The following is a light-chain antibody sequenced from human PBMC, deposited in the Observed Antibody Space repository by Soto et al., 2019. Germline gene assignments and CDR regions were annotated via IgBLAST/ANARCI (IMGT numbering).Light chain of an antibody. CDR3: QLYDNILSGPL. J-gene: IGLJ3*02. V-gene: IGLV1-40*01. CDR2: KNN. Sequence: QPVLTQPPSVSGALGQTITMSCTGSGSNVGASYDVHWYQVLPGAGPRLLIYKNNNRPSGVPDRFSGSKSGTSASLAITGLRAEDEADYYCQLYDNILSGPLFGGGTKLTVL. CDR1: GSNVGASYD.